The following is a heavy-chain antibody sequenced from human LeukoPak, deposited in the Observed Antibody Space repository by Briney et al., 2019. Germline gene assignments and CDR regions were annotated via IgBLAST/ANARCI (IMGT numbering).Heavy chain of an antibody. CDR1: GDSISSYF. D-gene: IGHD2-8*01. Sequence: SETLSLTCTVSGDSISSYFWSWIRQPPGKGLEWIGYIHHTGITNYYPSLKSRVTISVDTAKNQFSLKLSSVTAADTAIYYCARYFCPNGLCSHFDYWGQGTLVTVSS. CDR2: IHHTGIT. CDR3: ARYFCPNGLCSHFDY. V-gene: IGHV4-59*01. J-gene: IGHJ4*02.